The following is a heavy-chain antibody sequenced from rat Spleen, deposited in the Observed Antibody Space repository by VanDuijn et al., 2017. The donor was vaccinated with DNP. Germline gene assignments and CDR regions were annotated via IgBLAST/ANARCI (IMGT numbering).Heavy chain of an antibody. D-gene: IGHD1-2*01. Sequence: EVELVESGGGLVQPGRSLKLSCAASGITFSNYGMHWIRQAPTKGLEWVAFISPSGTATHYRDTVKGRFTISRDNAKTTLYLQMDSLRSEDTATYYCATQSYYSSYIYFDYWGQGVMVTVSS. CDR1: GITFSNYG. V-gene: IGHV5-19*01. J-gene: IGHJ2*01. CDR2: ISPSGTAT. CDR3: ATQSYYSSYIYFDY.